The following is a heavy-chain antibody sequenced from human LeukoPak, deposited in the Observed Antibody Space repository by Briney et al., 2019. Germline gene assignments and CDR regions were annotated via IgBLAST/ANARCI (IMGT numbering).Heavy chain of an antibody. CDR2: ISYDGRSK. J-gene: IGHJ4*02. V-gene: IGHV3-30*04. Sequence: GGSLILSCAASGFTFSNYAMHWVRQAPGKGLEWVAVISYDGRSKYYADSVKGRFTISRDNSYNTLYLQMNSLRAEDTAVYYCARERPDSRNLDSWGRGALVTVSS. D-gene: IGHD1-14*01. CDR1: GFTFSNYA. CDR3: ARERPDSRNLDS.